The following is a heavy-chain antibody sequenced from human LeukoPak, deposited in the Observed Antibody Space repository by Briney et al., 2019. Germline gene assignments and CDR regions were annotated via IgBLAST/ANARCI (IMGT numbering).Heavy chain of an antibody. V-gene: IGHV1-69*06. D-gene: IGHD4-11*01. CDR3: ARERNLVTTTPLYYYYYYMDV. J-gene: IGHJ6*03. Sequence: KVSCKASGGTFSSYAISWVRQAPGQGVEWMGGIIPIFGTANYAQKFQGRVTITADKSTSTAYMELSSLRSEDTAVYYRARERNLVTTTPLYYYYYYMDVWGKGTTVTVSS. CDR1: GGTFSSYA. CDR2: IIPIFGTA.